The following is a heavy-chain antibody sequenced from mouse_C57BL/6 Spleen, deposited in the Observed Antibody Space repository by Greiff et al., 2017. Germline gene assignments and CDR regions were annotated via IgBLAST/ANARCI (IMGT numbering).Heavy chain of an antibody. V-gene: IGHV1-82*01. D-gene: IGHD2-3*01. CDR1: GYAFSSSW. CDR2: IYPGDGDT. Sequence: VQLKESGPELVKPGASVKISCKASGYAFSSSWMNWVKQRPGKGLEWIGRIYPGDGDTNYNGKFKGKATLTADKSSSTAYMQLSSLTSEDSAVYFCARDDGYWFAYWGQGTLVTVSA. CDR3: ARDDGYWFAY. J-gene: IGHJ3*01.